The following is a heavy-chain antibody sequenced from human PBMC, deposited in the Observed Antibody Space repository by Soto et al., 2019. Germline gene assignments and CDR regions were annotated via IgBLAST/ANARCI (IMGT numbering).Heavy chain of an antibody. V-gene: IGHV4-31*03. J-gene: IGHJ4*02. D-gene: IGHD3-3*01. CDR1: GGSISSGGYY. CDR2: IYYSGST. Sequence: SETLSLTCTVSGGSISSGGYYWSWSRQHPGKGLEWIGYIYYSGSTYYNPSLKSRVTISVDTSKNQFSLKLSSVTAADTAVYYCARVTYDFWSGYPYYFDYWGQGTLVTVSS. CDR3: ARVTYDFWSGYPYYFDY.